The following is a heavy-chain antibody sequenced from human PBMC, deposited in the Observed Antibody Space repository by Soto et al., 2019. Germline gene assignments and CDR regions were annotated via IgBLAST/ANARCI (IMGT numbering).Heavy chain of an antibody. D-gene: IGHD6-13*01. Sequence: EVQLVESGGGLVQPGGSLRLSCAASGFTVSSNYMSWVRQAPGKGLEWVSVIYSGGSTYYADSVKGRFTISRHNSKNTLYLQMNSLGAEDTGGYYCARGGGSYSSSWYGSYYYYGMDVWGQGTTVTVSS. CDR3: ARGGGSYSSSWYGSYYYYGMDV. J-gene: IGHJ6*02. V-gene: IGHV3-53*04. CDR1: GFTVSSNY. CDR2: IYSGGST.